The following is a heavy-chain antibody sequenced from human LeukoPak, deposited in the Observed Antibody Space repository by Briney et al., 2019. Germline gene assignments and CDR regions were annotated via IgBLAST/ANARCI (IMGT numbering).Heavy chain of an antibody. V-gene: IGHV4-59*12. J-gene: IGHJ6*02. CDR2: IYHSGST. CDR1: GGSINSYY. Sequence: SETLSLTCTVSGGSINSYYWNWIRQPPGKGLEWIGYIYHSGSTNYNPSLKSRVTISLDTSKNQFSLKLSSVTAADTAVYYCARGYQWELLQTGFYYYYGMDVWGQGTTVTVSS. D-gene: IGHD1-26*01. CDR3: ARGYQWELLQTGFYYYYGMDV.